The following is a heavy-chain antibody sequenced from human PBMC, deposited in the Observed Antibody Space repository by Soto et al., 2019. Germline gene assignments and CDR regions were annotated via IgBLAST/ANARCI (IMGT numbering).Heavy chain of an antibody. J-gene: IGHJ5*02. D-gene: IGHD2-2*01. V-gene: IGHV1-18*01. CDR2: ISAYNGNT. Sequence: ASVKVSCKGCCYTFTSHGISRVRQAPGQGLGWMGWISAYNGNTNYAQKLQGRVTMTTDTSTSTAYMELRSLRSDDTAVYYCARLGSGYCSSTSCYARWFDPWG. CDR3: ARLGSGYCSSTSCYARWFDP. CDR1: CYTFTSHG.